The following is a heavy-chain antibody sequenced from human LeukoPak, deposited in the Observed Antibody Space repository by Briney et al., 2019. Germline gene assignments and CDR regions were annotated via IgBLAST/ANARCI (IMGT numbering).Heavy chain of an antibody. Sequence: GGSLRLSCAASGFTFSTYSMNWVRQAPGKGLEWVSSITRSSYIYYEDSVKGRFTISRDNAKNSLYLQMNSLRAEDTAVYYCARGDLVVTLEGPIDYWGQGTLVTVSS. CDR2: ITRSSYI. CDR3: ARGDLVVTLEGPIDY. CDR1: GFTFSTYS. D-gene: IGHD2-21*02. J-gene: IGHJ4*02. V-gene: IGHV3-21*01.